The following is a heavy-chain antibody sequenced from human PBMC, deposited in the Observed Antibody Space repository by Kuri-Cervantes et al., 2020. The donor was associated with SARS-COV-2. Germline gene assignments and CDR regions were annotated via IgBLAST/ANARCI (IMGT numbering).Heavy chain of an antibody. CDR1: GFTFSSYW. J-gene: IGHJ6*02. CDR2: INSDGSST. CDR3: ASGYCSSTSCYPPRGGYYYYYGMDV. Sequence: GEPLKISCAASGFTFSSYWMHWVRQAPGKGLVWVSRINSDGSSTSYADSVKGRFTISRDNAKNTLYLQMNSLRAEDTAVYYCASGYCSSTSCYPPRGGYYYYYGMDVWGQGTTVTVSS. V-gene: IGHV3-74*01. D-gene: IGHD2-2*01.